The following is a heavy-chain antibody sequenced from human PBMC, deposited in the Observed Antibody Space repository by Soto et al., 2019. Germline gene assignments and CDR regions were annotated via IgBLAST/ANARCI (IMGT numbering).Heavy chain of an antibody. D-gene: IGHD3-9*01. J-gene: IGHJ6*02. CDR1: GYTFTSYY. Sequence: ASVKVSCKASGYTFTSYYMHWVRQAPGQGLEWMGIINPSGGSTSYAQKFQGRVTMTRDTSTSTVYMELSSLRSEDTAVYYCARDSTYYDILTGYYSGGYYYYGMDVWGQGTTVTVSS. CDR2: INPSGGST. CDR3: ARDSTYYDILTGYYSGGYYYYGMDV. V-gene: IGHV1-46*01.